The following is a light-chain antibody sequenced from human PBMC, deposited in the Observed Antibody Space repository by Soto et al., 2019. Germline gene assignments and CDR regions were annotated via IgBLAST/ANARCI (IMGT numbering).Light chain of an antibody. CDR3: QHYNSYSEA. V-gene: IGKV1-5*03. CDR1: QTISSW. Sequence: DIQMTQSPSTLSGSVGDRVTINCRASQTISSWLAWYQQKPGKAPKLLIYKASSLKRGVPSRFSGSGSGTEFTINISSLQPDDFATYYCQHYNSYSEAFGQGTKVEL. J-gene: IGKJ1*01. CDR2: KAS.